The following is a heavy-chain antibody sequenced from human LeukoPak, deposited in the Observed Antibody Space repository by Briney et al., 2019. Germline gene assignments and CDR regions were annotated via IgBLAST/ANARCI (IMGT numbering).Heavy chain of an antibody. CDR2: ISRDGGLT. V-gene: IGHV3-64D*09. CDR3: VRVRYCSGGSCSEILFDY. Sequence: PGGSLRLSCSVTGFTFRSYSMHCVREAPGKGLEYVSAISRDGGLTYSADSVRGRFTISRDNSKNTLYLQMSRLRAEDTAVYYCVRVRYCSGGSCSEILFDYWGQGTLVTVSS. D-gene: IGHD2-15*01. J-gene: IGHJ4*02. CDR1: GFTFRSYS.